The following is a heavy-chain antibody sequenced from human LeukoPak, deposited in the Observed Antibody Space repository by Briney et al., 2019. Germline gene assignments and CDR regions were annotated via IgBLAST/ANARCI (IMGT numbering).Heavy chain of an antibody. Sequence: GGSLRLSCAASGFTFSSYGMHWVRQAPGKGLEWVAFIRYGGSNKYYADSVKGRFTISRDNSKNTLYLRMNSLRAEDTAVYYCAKDRGSWNDGNLDYWGQGTLVTVSS. CDR1: GFTFSSYG. V-gene: IGHV3-30*02. D-gene: IGHD1-1*01. CDR3: AKDRGSWNDGNLDY. J-gene: IGHJ4*02. CDR2: IRYGGSNK.